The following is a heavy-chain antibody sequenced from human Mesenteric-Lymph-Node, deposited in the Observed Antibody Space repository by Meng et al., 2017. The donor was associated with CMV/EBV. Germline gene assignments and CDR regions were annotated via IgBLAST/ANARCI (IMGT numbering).Heavy chain of an antibody. CDR3: TGDSVSNPNLDY. CDR2: IYRGDNT. Sequence: EVDLVGSGGGVGQPGGSLRLSCAASGFNVRDKYMSWVRQAPGKGLEWVCIIYRGDNTYYIDSVKDRFTVSRDDSKNTMYLQMNSLRVEDTAVYYCTGDSVSNPNLDYWGQGTLVTVSS. J-gene: IGHJ4*02. CDR1: GFNVRDKY. D-gene: IGHD3-10*01. V-gene: IGHV3-66*01.